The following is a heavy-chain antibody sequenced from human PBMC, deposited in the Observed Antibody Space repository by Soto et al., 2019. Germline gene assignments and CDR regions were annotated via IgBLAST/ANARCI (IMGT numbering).Heavy chain of an antibody. V-gene: IGHV1-69*01. J-gene: IGHJ6*02. CDR2: IIPIFGTA. CDR3: ARGYSSSLSYYYYGMDV. D-gene: IGHD6-13*01. CDR1: GGTFSSYA. Sequence: QVQLVQSGAEVKKPGSSVKVSCKASGGTFSSYAISWVRQAPGQGLEWMGGIIPIFGTANYAQKFQGRVTITADESASTAYMELSSLRSEDTAVYYCARGYSSSLSYYYYGMDVWGQGTTVTVSS.